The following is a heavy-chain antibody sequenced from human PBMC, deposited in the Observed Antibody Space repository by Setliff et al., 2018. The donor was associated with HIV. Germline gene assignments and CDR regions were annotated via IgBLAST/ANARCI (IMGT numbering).Heavy chain of an antibody. CDR3: ARDLREGERYFDWLPDY. Sequence: SVKVSCKASGGTFSTYSIHWLRQAPGQGLQWMGGIVPILRATTSAQKFKGRLSITADTSTSTAYMELSSLRSDDTAVYYCARDLREGERYFDWLPDYWGQGTLVTVSS. D-gene: IGHD3-9*01. CDR2: IVPILRAT. J-gene: IGHJ4*02. V-gene: IGHV1-69*10. CDR1: GGTFSTYS.